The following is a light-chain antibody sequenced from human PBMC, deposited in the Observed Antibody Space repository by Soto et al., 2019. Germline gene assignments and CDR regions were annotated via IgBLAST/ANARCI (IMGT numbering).Light chain of an antibody. CDR3: QQYGTSHPYT. J-gene: IGKJ2*01. Sequence: EIVLTQSPATLSLSPGERATLSCRASQSVSSTYLAWYQQKPGQAPRLLIYGASTRATGIPDRFSGSGSGTDFTLTISRLEPEDFAVYYCQQYGTSHPYTFGQGTKLEIE. V-gene: IGKV3-20*01. CDR2: GAS. CDR1: QSVSSTY.